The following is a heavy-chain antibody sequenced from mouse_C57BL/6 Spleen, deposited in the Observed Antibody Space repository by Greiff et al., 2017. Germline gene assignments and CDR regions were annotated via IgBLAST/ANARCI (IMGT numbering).Heavy chain of an antibody. CDR3: ARYYYSNYCYAMDY. Sequence: QVHVKQSGAELARPGASVKLSCKASGYTFTSYGISWVKQRTGQGLEWIGEIYPRSGNTYYNEKFKGKATLTADKSSSTAYMELRSLTSEDSAVYFCARYYYSNYCYAMDYWGQGTSVTVSS. V-gene: IGHV1-81*01. CDR1: GYTFTSYG. J-gene: IGHJ4*01. CDR2: IYPRSGNT. D-gene: IGHD2-5*01.